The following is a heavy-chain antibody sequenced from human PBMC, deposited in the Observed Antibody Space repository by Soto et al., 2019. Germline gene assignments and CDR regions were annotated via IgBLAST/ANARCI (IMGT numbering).Heavy chain of an antibody. Sequence: RGESLKISCKASGYSFTGNWIAWVRQMPGKGLEWIGIIFPGDSYTRYSPSFQGQVTISAGKSINTALLQWSSLKASDTAIYYCARHTKFPCSSARLDPWGQCTLVTVS. CDR1: GYSFTGNW. CDR2: IFPGDSYT. D-gene: IGHD6-6*01. V-gene: IGHV5-51*01. J-gene: IGHJ5*01. CDR3: ARHTKFPCSSARLDP.